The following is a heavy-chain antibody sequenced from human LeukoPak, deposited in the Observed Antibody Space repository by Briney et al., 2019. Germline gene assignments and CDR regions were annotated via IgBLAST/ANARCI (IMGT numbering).Heavy chain of an antibody. D-gene: IGHD3-22*01. CDR2: IKQDGSEK. J-gene: IGHJ4*02. CDR1: GFTFSSYE. Sequence: QAGGSLRLSCAASGFTFSSYEMNWVRQAPGKGLEWVANIKQDGSEKYYVDSVKGRFTISRDNAKNSLYLQMNSLRAEDTAVYYCARGYDSSGYYFWGQGTLVTVSS. V-gene: IGHV3-7*04. CDR3: ARGYDSSGYYF.